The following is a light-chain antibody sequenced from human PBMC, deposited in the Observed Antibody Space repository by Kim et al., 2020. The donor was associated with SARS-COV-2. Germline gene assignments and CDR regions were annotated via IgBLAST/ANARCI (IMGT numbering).Light chain of an antibody. CDR3: CSYAGSPWV. CDR2: DVS. J-gene: IGLJ3*02. V-gene: IGLV2-11*01. CDR1: SGDVGTYKY. Sequence: QSALTQPRSVSGSPGQSVTISCTGTSGDVGTYKYVSWYQQHPGKAPKLMIYDVSERPSGVPDRFSGSKSGNTASLTISGLQAEDEADYYCCSYAGSPWVFGGGTKVTVL.